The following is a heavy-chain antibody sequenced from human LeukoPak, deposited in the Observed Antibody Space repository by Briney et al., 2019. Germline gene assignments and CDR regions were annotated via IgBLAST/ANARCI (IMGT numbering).Heavy chain of an antibody. Sequence: GGSLRLSCAASGFTVSSNYMSWVRQAPGKGLEWVSVIYSGGSTYYADSVRGRFTISRDNSKNTLHLQMNSLRAEDTAVYYCARSGKPVSLDYGGREPWVPVS. V-gene: IGHV3-53*01. CDR3: ARSGKPVSLDY. J-gene: IGHJ4*02. D-gene: IGHD3-10*01. CDR1: GFTVSSNY. CDR2: IYSGGST.